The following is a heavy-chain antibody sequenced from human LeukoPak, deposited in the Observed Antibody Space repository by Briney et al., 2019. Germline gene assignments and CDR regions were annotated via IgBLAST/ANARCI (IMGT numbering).Heavy chain of an antibody. CDR3: AKDFSSGWYSFFDY. CDR2: ISSSSSTI. Sequence: GGSLRLSCAASGFTFSSYSMNWVRQAPGKGLEWVSYISSSSSTIYYADSVKGRFTISRDNSKNTLYLQMNSLRAEDTAVYYCAKDFSSGWYSFFDYWGQGTLVTVSS. J-gene: IGHJ4*02. D-gene: IGHD6-19*01. CDR1: GFTFSSYS. V-gene: IGHV3-48*01.